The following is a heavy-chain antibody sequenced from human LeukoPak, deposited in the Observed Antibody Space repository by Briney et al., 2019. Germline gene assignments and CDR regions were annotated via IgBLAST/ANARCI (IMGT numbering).Heavy chain of an antibody. J-gene: IGHJ4*02. D-gene: IGHD2-2*01. Sequence: PSETLSLTCTVSGGSISSGSYYWSWIRQPAGKGLEWIGRIYTSGSTNYNPSLKIRLAISVDTSKNQFSLKLSSVTAADTAMYYCARGGTSSGTIDYWGQGTLVTVSS. CDR3: ARGGTSSGTIDY. V-gene: IGHV4-61*02. CDR2: IYTSGST. CDR1: GGSISSGSYY.